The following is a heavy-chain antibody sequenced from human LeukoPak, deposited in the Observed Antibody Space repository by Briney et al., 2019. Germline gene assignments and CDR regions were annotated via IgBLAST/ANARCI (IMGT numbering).Heavy chain of an antibody. D-gene: IGHD6-19*01. CDR2: IRYDGSNK. CDR1: GFTFSSYA. CDR3: AKDSALSGSSGSLDY. V-gene: IGHV3-30*02. J-gene: IGHJ4*02. Sequence: GGSLRLSCAASGFTFSSYAMSWVRQAPGKGLEWVAFIRYDGSNKYYADSVKGRFTISRDNSKNTLYLQMNSLRAEDTAVYYCAKDSALSGSSGSLDYWGQGTLVTVSS.